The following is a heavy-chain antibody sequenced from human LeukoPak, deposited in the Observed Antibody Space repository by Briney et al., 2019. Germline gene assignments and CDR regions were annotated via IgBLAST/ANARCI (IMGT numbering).Heavy chain of an antibody. CDR2: MNPNSGNT. V-gene: IGHV1-8*01. Sequence: GASVKVSCKASGYTFTSYDINWVRQATGQGLEWTGWMNPNSGNTGYAQKFQGRVTMTRNTSISTAYMELSSLRSEDTAVYYCARVGDGLDYYYMDVWGKGTTVTVSS. D-gene: IGHD5-24*01. CDR3: ARVGDGLDYYYMDV. CDR1: GYTFTSYD. J-gene: IGHJ6*03.